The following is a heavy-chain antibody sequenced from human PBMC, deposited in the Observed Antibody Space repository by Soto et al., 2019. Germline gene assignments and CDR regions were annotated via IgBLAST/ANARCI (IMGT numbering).Heavy chain of an antibody. CDR2: IYTTGSS. CDR1: GDSTSTYS. Sequence: ETLSLTCTFSGDSTSTYSWNWIRQPAGKGLEWIGRIYTTGSSNYNPSLESRIAISVDTSKNQFFLKLSSVTAADTAVYYCAGAAYNYGPFDSWGQGTLVTVSS. J-gene: IGHJ4*02. V-gene: IGHV4-4*07. CDR3: AGAAYNYGPFDS. D-gene: IGHD5-18*01.